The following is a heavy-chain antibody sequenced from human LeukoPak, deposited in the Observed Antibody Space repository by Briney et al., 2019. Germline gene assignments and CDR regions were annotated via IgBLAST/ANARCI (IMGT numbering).Heavy chain of an antibody. J-gene: IGHJ4*02. CDR2: IHSGGRT. CDR3: ARPGSASGYWVH. V-gene: IGHV3-66*01. Sequence: PGGSLRLSCAASGFSVSNNYLSWVRQPPGKGLEWVSVIHSGGRTKYADSVRGRLTISRDTAKNTVYLQMNSLRVDDTAAYYCARPGSASGYWVHWGQGTLVTVSS. D-gene: IGHD3-3*01. CDR1: GFSVSNNY.